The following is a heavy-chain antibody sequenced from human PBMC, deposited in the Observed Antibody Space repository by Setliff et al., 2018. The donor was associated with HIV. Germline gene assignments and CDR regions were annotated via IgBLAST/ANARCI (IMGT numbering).Heavy chain of an antibody. V-gene: IGHV4-61*09. D-gene: IGHD1-26*01. Sequence: PSETLSLTCSVSDASISVGTYYWSWIRQPAGKGLEWIGHIYTSGSTSGSTNYNPSLKSRVTISVDMSKNQFSLKLNSVTAADTAVYYCARRMSSGSYYDYWGQGTLVTVSS. CDR1: DASISVGTYY. CDR2: IYTSGSTSGST. CDR3: ARRMSSGSYYDY. J-gene: IGHJ4*02.